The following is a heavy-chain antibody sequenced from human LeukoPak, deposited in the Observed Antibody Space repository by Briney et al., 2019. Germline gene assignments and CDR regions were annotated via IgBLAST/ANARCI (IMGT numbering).Heavy chain of an antibody. J-gene: IGHJ4*02. CDR2: MNPNSGNT. CDR3: ATRGYSGYSPFDY. CDR1: GYTFTSYD. V-gene: IGHV1-8*01. Sequence: ASVKASCKASGYTFTSYDINWVRQATGQGLEWMGWMNPNSGNTGYAQKFQGRVTMTRNTSISTAYMELSSLRSEDTAVYYCATRGYSGYSPFDYWGQGTLVTVSS. D-gene: IGHD5-12*01.